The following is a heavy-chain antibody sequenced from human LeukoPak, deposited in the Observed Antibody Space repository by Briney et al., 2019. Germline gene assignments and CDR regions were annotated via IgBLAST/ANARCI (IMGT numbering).Heavy chain of an antibody. CDR3: ARARVPIAVAGLYYFDH. Sequence: ASVKVSCKASGYXFTAYYIHWLRQAPGQGPEWMGWIKPDSGSSHYAQKFQGRVAMTRDTSSNSAYMDLTRLKSDDTAVYYCARARVPIAVAGLYYFDHWGQGALVTVSS. CDR1: GYXFTAYY. D-gene: IGHD6-19*01. CDR2: IKPDSGSS. J-gene: IGHJ4*02. V-gene: IGHV1-2*02.